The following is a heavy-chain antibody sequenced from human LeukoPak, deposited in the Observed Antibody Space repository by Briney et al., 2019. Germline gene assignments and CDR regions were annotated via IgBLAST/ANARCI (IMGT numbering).Heavy chain of an antibody. D-gene: IGHD3-10*01. V-gene: IGHV4-39*01. Sequence: SETLSLTCTVSGGSIGSSTYYWGWIRQSPGKGLEWLGNMYYSGSTYYNPSLKSRVAISVDTSKNQFSLKLSSVTAADTAVYYCVRHPAERVDYWYGMDVWGQGTTVTVSS. J-gene: IGHJ6*02. CDR1: GGSIGSSTYY. CDR3: VRHPAERVDYWYGMDV. CDR2: MYYSGST.